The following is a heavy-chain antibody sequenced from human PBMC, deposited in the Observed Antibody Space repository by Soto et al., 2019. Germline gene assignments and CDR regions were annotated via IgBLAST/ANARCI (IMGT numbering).Heavy chain of an antibody. Sequence: ASVKVSCKASGYTFTGYYMHWVRQAPGQGLEWMGWINPNSGGTNYAQKFQGRVTMTRDTSISTAYMELSRLRSDDTAVYYCARGPDFWSGYYAPLDYGRPGTLVKVSS. CDR2: INPNSGGT. J-gene: IGHJ4*02. CDR3: ARGPDFWSGYYAPLDY. D-gene: IGHD3-3*01. V-gene: IGHV1-2*02. CDR1: GYTFTGYY.